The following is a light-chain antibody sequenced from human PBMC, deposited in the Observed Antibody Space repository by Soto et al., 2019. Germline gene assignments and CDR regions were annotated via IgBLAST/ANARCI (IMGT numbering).Light chain of an antibody. J-gene: IGKJ4*01. CDR2: TAS. CDR1: QGISSR. CDR3: QQANSFPLT. V-gene: IGKV1-12*01. Sequence: DIQMTQSPSSVSASVGDRVTITCRASQGISSRLAWYQQKPGKAPKLLIYTASSLKIGVPSRFSGSGSETDFTLTISSLQPEDFATYYCQQANSFPLTFGGGTKVEIK.